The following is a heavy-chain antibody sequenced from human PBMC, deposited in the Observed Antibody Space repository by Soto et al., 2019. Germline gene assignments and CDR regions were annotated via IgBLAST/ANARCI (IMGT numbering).Heavy chain of an antibody. CDR3: ARESSSSSWYGFPDYYYGMDV. Sequence: SETLSLTCTVSGGSISSYYWSWIRQPAGKGLEWIGRIYTSGSTNYNPSLKSRVTMSVDTSKNQFSLKLSSVTAADTAVYYCARESSSSSWYGFPDYYYGMDVWGQGTTVTSP. CDR2: IYTSGST. J-gene: IGHJ6*02. D-gene: IGHD6-13*01. CDR1: GGSISSYY. V-gene: IGHV4-4*07.